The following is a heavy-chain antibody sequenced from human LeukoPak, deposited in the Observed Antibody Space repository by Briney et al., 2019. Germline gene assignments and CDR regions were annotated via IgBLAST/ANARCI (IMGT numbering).Heavy chain of an antibody. D-gene: IGHD3-22*01. CDR1: GGSISSGGYF. Sequence: SQTLSLTCTVSGGSISSGGYFWSWIRQHPGKGLECIGHIYYSGSTYYNPSLKSRVTISADTSKNQFSLKLSSVTAADTAVYYCAGLSDGSGYYWWYFDYWGQGTLVTVSS. J-gene: IGHJ4*02. V-gene: IGHV4-31*03. CDR2: IYYSGST. CDR3: AGLSDGSGYYWWYFDY.